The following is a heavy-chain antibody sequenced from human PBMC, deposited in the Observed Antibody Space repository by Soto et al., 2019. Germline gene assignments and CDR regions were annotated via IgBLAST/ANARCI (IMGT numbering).Heavy chain of an antibody. J-gene: IGHJ6*02. CDR2: AIPLVDTA. Sequence: QVQVVQSGAEVKKPGSSVKVSCKVSGGIFTNNAISWVRQAPGQGLEWWGGAIPLVDTAYHAQICRGRLRFSADVAPTTAYMELSGLTSADTAVYFCATGGHNDGYNFYHGMDVWGQGTTVTVS. CDR3: ATGGHNDGYNFYHGMDV. D-gene: IGHD5-18*01. CDR1: GGIFTNNA. V-gene: IGHV1-69*01.